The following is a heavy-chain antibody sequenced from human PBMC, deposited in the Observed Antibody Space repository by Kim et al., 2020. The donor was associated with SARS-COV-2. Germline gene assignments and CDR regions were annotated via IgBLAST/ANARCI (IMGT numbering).Heavy chain of an antibody. CDR1: GGSFSGYY. J-gene: IGHJ4*02. CDR3: ASLYDSSGYYYGKVNGY. V-gene: IGHV4-34*01. Sequence: SETLSLTCAVYGGSFSGYYWSWIRQPPGKGLEWIGEINHSGSTNYNPSLKSRVTISVDTSKNQFSLKLSSVTAADTAVYYCASLYDSSGYYYGKVNGYWGQGTLVTVSS. CDR2: INHSGST. D-gene: IGHD3-22*01.